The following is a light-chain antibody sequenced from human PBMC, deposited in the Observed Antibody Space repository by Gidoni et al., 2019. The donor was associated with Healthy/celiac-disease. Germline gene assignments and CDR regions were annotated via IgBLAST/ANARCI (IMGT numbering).Light chain of an antibody. V-gene: IGKV3-11*01. CDR3: QQRSNWPPGIT. Sequence: EIVLTQSPATLSLSPGERATLSCRASQSVSSYLAWYQQKPGQAPRRLIYDASNRATGIPARFSGSGSGTDFTLTISSLEPEDFAVYYCQQRSNWPPGITFXPXTKVDIK. J-gene: IGKJ3*01. CDR1: QSVSSY. CDR2: DAS.